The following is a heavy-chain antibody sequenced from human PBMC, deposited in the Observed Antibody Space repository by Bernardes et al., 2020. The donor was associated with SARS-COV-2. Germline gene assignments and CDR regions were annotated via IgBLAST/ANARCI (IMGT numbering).Heavy chain of an antibody. J-gene: IGHJ6*02. CDR1: GFTFSSYA. D-gene: IGHD2-8*01. Sequence: GGSLRLSCAASGFTFSSYAMNWVRQAPGKGLEWVSGLSGGGDTTYYAESVRGRFTISRDNSKNTLYLQMNSLRAEDTAAYYCAKDGLITYGMDVGGQGTTVTDSS. V-gene: IGHV3-23*01. CDR2: LSGGGDTT. CDR3: AKDGLITYGMDV.